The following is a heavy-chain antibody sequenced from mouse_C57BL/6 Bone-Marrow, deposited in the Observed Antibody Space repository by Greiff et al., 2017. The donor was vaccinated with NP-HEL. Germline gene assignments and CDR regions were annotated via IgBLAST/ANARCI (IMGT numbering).Heavy chain of an antibody. V-gene: IGHV3-6*01. CDR2: ISYDGSN. CDR1: GYSITSGYY. D-gene: IGHD1-1*01. J-gene: IGHJ2*01. CDR3: ARDPPHYYGSSYDY. Sequence: EVKLMESGPGLVKPSQSLSLTCSVTGYSITSGYYWNWIRQFPGNKLEWMGYISYDGSNNYNPSLKNRISITRDTSKNQFFLKLNSVTTEDTATYYCARDPPHYYGSSYDYWGQGTTLTVSS.